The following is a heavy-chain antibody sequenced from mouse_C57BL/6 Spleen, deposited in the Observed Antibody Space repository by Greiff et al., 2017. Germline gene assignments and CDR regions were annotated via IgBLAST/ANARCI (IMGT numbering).Heavy chain of an antibody. J-gene: IGHJ2*01. CDR2: INPNYGTT. CDR1: GYSFTDYN. CDR3: ARNYYGSIHYFDY. V-gene: IGHV1-39*01. D-gene: IGHD1-1*01. Sequence: QLKESGPELVKPGASVKISCKASGYSFTDYNMNWVKQSNGKSLEWIGVINPNYGTTSYNQKLKGKATLTVDQSSSTAYMQLNSLTSEDSAVYYCARNYYGSIHYFDYWGQGTTLTVSS.